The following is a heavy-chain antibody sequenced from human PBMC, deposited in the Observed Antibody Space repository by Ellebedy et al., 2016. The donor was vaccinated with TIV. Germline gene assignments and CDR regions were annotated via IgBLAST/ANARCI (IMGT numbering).Heavy chain of an antibody. V-gene: IGHV5-51*01. CDR1: GYSFSNYW. CDR2: IYPGDSDT. J-gene: IGHJ6*02. Sequence: GESLKISCKGSGYSFSNYWIGWVRQMPAKGLEWMGIIYPGDSDTRYSPSFQGQVTISADKSISTAYLQWSSLKASDTAMYYCARRGEYYYYGMDVWGQGTTVTISS. CDR3: ARRGEYYYYGMDV. D-gene: IGHD3-16*01.